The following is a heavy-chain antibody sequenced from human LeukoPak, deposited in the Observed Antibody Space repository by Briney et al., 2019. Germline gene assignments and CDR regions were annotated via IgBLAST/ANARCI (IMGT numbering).Heavy chain of an antibody. CDR2: FYTSGST. CDR1: GGSISTYY. J-gene: IGHJ4*02. D-gene: IGHD6-19*01. CDR3: ARGGGWSGFDY. Sequence: SETLSLTCTVSGGSISTYYWSWIRQPAGKGLEWIGRFYTSGSTNYNPSLKSRVTMSVDTSRNQFSLKLSSVTAADTAMYYCARGGGWSGFDYWGQETLVTVSS. V-gene: IGHV4-4*07.